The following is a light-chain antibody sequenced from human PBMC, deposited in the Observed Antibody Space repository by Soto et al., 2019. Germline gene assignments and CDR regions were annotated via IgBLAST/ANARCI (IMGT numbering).Light chain of an antibody. CDR1: QTVSGSY. J-gene: IGKJ1*01. CDR3: QHYGSSPWT. CDR2: DAS. V-gene: IGKV3-20*01. Sequence: EIVLTQSAGTLSQSPGERDTLSCRASQTVSGSYLAWFQQKPGQAPRLLIYDASTRAAGVPDRFSGSGSGTDFSLTINRLEPEDFAVYYCQHYGSSPWTFGQGTKVEIK.